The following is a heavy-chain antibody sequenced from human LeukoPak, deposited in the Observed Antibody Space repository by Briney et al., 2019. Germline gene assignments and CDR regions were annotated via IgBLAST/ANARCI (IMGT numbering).Heavy chain of an antibody. V-gene: IGHV1-46*01. J-gene: IGHJ4*02. CDR1: GYTFTSYG. Sequence: ASVKVSCKASGYTFTSYGISWVRQAPGQGLEWMGIINPSGGSTSYAQKFQGRVTMTRDTSTSTVYMELSSLRSEDTAVYYCARDRAMQQLVGGLGYWGQGTLVTVSS. CDR3: ARDRAMQQLVGGLGY. D-gene: IGHD6-13*01. CDR2: INPSGGST.